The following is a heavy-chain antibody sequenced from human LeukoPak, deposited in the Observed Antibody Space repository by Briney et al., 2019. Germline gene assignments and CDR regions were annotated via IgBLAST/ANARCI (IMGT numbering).Heavy chain of an antibody. D-gene: IGHD5-18*01. CDR2: IYYSGST. V-gene: IGHV4-59*08. Sequence: PSETLSLTCTVSGGSISSYYWSWIRQPPGKGLEWIGYIYYSGSTNYNPSLKSRVTISVDTSKNQFSLKLSSVTAAGTAVYYCARLSVSDTAMVPDYWGQGTLVTVSS. J-gene: IGHJ4*02. CDR1: GGSISSYY. CDR3: ARLSVSDTAMVPDY.